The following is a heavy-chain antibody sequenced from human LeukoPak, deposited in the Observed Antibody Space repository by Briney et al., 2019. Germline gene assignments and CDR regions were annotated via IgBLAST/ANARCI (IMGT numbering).Heavy chain of an antibody. CDR1: GGSIRSYY. V-gene: IGHV4-59*01. CDR3: ARYQTPIAAAGSRYAFDI. CDR2: IYYSGSA. D-gene: IGHD6-13*01. Sequence: SETLSLTCTVSGGSIRSYYWSWIRQPPGKGLEWIGYIYYSGSANYSPSLKSRVTMSVDTSKNQFSLKLSSVTAADTAVYYCARYQTPIAAAGSRYAFDIWGQGTMVTVSS. J-gene: IGHJ3*02.